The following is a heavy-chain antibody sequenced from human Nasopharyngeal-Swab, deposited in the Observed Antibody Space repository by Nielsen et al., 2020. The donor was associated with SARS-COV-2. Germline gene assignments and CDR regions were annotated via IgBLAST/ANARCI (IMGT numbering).Heavy chain of an antibody. CDR3: ARNRGDSSSWYVYYYGMDV. CDR1: GGTFSSYA. J-gene: IGHJ6*02. Sequence: SVKVSCKASGGTFSSYAIGWVRQAPGQGLEWMGGIIPIFGTANYAQKFQGRVTITADKSTSTAYMELSSLRSEDTAVYYCARNRGDSSSWYVYYYGMDVWGQGTAVTVSS. V-gene: IGHV1-69*06. D-gene: IGHD6-13*01. CDR2: IIPIFGTA.